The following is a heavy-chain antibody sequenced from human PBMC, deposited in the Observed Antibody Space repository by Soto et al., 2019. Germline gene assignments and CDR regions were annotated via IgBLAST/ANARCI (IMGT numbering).Heavy chain of an antibody. Sequence: GSLRLSCAASGFTFSSYVMTWVRQAPGKGLEWVSAISGSGTTYYADSVKGRFTISRDNSKNTLYLQMNSLRAEDTAVYYCVKGTTRQGGYDYWGQGTLVSVSS. D-gene: IGHD4-4*01. J-gene: IGHJ4*02. CDR1: GFTFSSYV. CDR3: VKGTTRQGGYDY. V-gene: IGHV3-23*01. CDR2: ISGSGTT.